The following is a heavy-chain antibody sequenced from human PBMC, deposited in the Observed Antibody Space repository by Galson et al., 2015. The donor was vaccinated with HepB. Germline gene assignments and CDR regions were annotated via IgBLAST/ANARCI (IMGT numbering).Heavy chain of an antibody. Sequence: QSGAEVKKPGASVKVSCKASGYTFTDYYIHWVRQIPGQGLEWMGWIYGRSGGTNFAQKFQGVITMTRDTSITTAYIQMNRLAYDDTAVYYCVGSNWASRDGFDVWGQGTLVTVSS. CDR3: VGSNWASRDGFDV. CDR1: GYTFTDYY. CDR2: IYGRSGGT. J-gene: IGHJ3*01. D-gene: IGHD7-27*01. V-gene: IGHV1-2*02.